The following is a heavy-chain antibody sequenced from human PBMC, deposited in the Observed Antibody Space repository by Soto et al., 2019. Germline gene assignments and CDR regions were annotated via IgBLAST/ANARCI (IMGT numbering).Heavy chain of an antibody. CDR1: GGTFSSYA. V-gene: IGHV1-69*13. CDR2: IIPIFGTA. D-gene: IGHD6-19*01. CDR3: ARITLRIAVAGGWFDP. J-gene: IGHJ5*02. Sequence: GASVKVSCKASGGTFSSYAISWVRQAPGQGLEWMGGIIPIFGTANYAQKFQGRVTITADESTSTAYMELSSLRSEDTAVYYCARITLRIAVAGGWFDPWGQGTLVTVSS.